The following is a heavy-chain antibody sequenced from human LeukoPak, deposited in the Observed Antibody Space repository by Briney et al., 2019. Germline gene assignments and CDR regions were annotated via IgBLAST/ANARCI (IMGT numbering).Heavy chain of an antibody. CDR2: INHSGST. Sequence: SETLCLTCGVYGGSFSGYYWSWIRQPPGKGLEWIGEINHSGSTNYNPSLKSRVTISVDTSKNQFSMKLSSVTAADTAVYYCARLLRGGRDTAMVTMIVVRAKPGAFDSWGQGTMVTVSS. CDR1: GGSFSGYY. J-gene: IGHJ3*02. V-gene: IGHV4-34*01. D-gene: IGHD5-18*01. CDR3: ARLLRGGRDTAMVTMIVVRAKPGAFDS.